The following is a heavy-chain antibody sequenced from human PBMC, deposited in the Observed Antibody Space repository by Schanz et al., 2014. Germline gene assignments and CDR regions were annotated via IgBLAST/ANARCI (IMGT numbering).Heavy chain of an antibody. V-gene: IGHV3-23*04. CDR1: GFPFSDYF. Sequence: VQLVDSGGGLVKPGGSLRLSCTASGFPFSDYFMAWIRQPPGRGLEWVSAISGGGGTTYYTDAVKGRLTISRDNSKSTLYLQMNSLRAEDTAVYYCAKDGPGGSGSYSADGGMDVWGQGTTVTVSS. J-gene: IGHJ6*02. CDR3: AKDGPGGSGSYSADGGMDV. CDR2: ISGGGGTT. D-gene: IGHD3-10*01.